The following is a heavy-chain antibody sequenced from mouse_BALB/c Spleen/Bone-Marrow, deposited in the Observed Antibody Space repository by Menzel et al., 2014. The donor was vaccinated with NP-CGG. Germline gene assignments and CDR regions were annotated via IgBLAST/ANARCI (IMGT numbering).Heavy chain of an antibody. J-gene: IGHJ2*01. CDR1: GYAFTSYW. CDR2: INPSTGYT. D-gene: IGHD4-1*01. V-gene: IGHV1-7*01. CDR3: ATGYYFDY. Sequence: VQLQQSGAELAKPGASVKMSCKASGYAFTSYWMHWVKQRPGQGLEWIGYINPSTGYTEYNQKFKDKATLTADKSSSPAFMPLSRPTSEDSSVYYCATGYYFDYWGPGTPLTGSS.